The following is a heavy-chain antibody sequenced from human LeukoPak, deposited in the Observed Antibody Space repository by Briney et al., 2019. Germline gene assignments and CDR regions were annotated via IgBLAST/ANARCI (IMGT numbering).Heavy chain of an antibody. Sequence: ASETLSLTCTVSGGSISSGYYWSWIRQPAGKGLEWIGRIYTSGSTNYNPSLKSRVTISVDTSKNQFSLKLRSVTAADTAVYYCARVSGYHWESFYDYWGQGTLVTVSS. D-gene: IGHD5-12*01. CDR1: GGSISSGYY. V-gene: IGHV4-61*02. CDR2: IYTSGST. J-gene: IGHJ4*02. CDR3: ARVSGYHWESFYDY.